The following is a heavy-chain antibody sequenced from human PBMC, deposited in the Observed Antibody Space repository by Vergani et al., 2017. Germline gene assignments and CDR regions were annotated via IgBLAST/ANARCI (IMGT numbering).Heavy chain of an antibody. V-gene: IGHV1-24*01. CDR3: ATKESGGSGYSGSLDY. J-gene: IGHJ4*02. D-gene: IGHD3-22*01. CDR1: GYTLTELS. Sequence: QVQLVQSGAEVKKPGASVKVSCKFSGYTLTELSMHWVRQAPGKGLEWMGGFDPEDGETIYAQKFQGRVTMTEDTSTDTAYMELSSLRSEDTAVYYCATKESGGSGYSGSLDYWGQGTLVTVSS. CDR2: FDPEDGET.